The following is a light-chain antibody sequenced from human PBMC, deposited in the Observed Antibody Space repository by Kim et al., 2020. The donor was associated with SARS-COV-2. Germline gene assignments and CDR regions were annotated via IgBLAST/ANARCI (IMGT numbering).Light chain of an antibody. CDR2: GAS. Sequence: IVLTQSPGTLSLSPGERATLSCRASQRVSSSYLAWYQQKPGQAPRLLIYGASSRATGIPDRFSGSGSGTDFTLTISRLEPEDFAVYYCQQYGSAPRKFGQGTKVDIK. J-gene: IGKJ1*01. CDR3: QQYGSAPRK. V-gene: IGKV3-20*01. CDR1: QRVSSSY.